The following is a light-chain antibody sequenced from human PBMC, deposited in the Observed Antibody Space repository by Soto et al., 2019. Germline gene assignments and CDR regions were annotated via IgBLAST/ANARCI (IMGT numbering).Light chain of an antibody. Sequence: EIVLTQSPGTLSLSPGERATLSCRASQSVSSSYLAWYQQKPGQAPRLLIYGASSGATGIPDRFSGSGSGADFTLTISRLEPEDFAVDYCQQYGSSPWTFGQGTKVEIK. V-gene: IGKV3-20*01. CDR1: QSVSSSY. CDR3: QQYGSSPWT. J-gene: IGKJ1*01. CDR2: GAS.